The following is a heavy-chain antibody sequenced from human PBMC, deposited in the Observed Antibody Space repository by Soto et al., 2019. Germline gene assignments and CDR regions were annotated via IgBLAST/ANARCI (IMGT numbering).Heavy chain of an antibody. CDR1: GGSISSGDYY. CDR3: ARGVTIFGVVISIGNGMDV. V-gene: IGHV4-30-4*01. J-gene: IGHJ6*02. Sequence: QVQLQESGPGLVKPSQTLFLTCTVSGGSISSGDYYWSWIRQPPGKGLEWIGYIYYSGSTYYNPSLKSRVTISVDTSKNQFSLKLSSVTAADTAVYYCARGVTIFGVVISIGNGMDVWGQGTTVTVSS. D-gene: IGHD3-3*01. CDR2: IYYSGST.